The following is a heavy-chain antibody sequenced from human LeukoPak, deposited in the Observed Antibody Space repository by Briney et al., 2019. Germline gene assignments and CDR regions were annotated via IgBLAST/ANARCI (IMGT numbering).Heavy chain of an antibody. V-gene: IGHV1-69*08. CDR2: IVPVLDKS. Sequence: ASVKVSCKASGDIFTSHTINWVRQAPGQGLEWMGRIVPVLDKSDYAQKFQGRLTIIADKSTTTAYMELSGPRSEDTAVYYCARGRGIAVAGSFDSWGQGTLVTVSS. CDR3: ARGRGIAVAGSFDS. D-gene: IGHD6-19*01. CDR1: GDIFTSHT. J-gene: IGHJ4*02.